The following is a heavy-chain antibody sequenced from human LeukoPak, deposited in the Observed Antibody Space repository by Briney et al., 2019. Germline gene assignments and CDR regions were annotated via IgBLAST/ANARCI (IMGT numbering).Heavy chain of an antibody. D-gene: IGHD3-22*01. CDR2: ITGSDDRT. CDR3: AKGPQLGSGYHPDY. V-gene: IGHV3-23*02. CDR1: GFTFTTAA. J-gene: IGHJ4*02. Sequence: SGRSLRLSSAASGFTFTTAAMTWVRHAPGQGLEWVSTITGSDDRTSYGDSVKGRFTISRDYSRNPLYLQMNSLRTEDTAIYYCAKGPQLGSGYHPDYWGQGTLVTVSS.